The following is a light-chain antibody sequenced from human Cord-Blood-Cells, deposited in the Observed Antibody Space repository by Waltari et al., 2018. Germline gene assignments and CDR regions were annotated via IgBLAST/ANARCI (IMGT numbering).Light chain of an antibody. J-gene: IGLJ1*01. CDR3: QSYDSSLSGYV. CDR2: GNS. V-gene: IGLV1-40*01. CDR1: SSNIGAGYD. Sequence: QSVLTQPPSVSGAPGQRVTISCTGISSNIGAGYDVHWYQQLPGTAPKLLIYGNSNRPSGVPDRFSGSKSGNSASLAITGLQAEDEADYYCQSYDSSLSGYVFGTGTKVTVL.